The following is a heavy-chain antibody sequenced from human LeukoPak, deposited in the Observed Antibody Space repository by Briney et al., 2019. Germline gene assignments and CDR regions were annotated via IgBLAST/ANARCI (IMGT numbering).Heavy chain of an antibody. D-gene: IGHD7-27*01. CDR1: GFTFDDYA. Sequence: PGGSLRLSCAASGFTFDDYAMHWVRQAPGKGLEWVSGISWNSGSIGYADSVKGRFTISRDNAKNSLYLQMNSLRAEDTAVYYCARPHWGLYYFDYWGQGTLVTVSS. CDR2: ISWNSGSI. V-gene: IGHV3-9*01. J-gene: IGHJ4*02. CDR3: ARPHWGLYYFDY.